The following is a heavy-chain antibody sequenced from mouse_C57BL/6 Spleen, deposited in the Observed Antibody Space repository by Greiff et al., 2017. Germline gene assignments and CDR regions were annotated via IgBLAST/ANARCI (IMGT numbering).Heavy chain of an antibody. V-gene: IGHV1-72*01. CDR2: IDPNSGGT. J-gene: IGHJ1*03. CDR3: ARGRYGYYWYFEG. CDR1: GYTFTSYW. D-gene: IGHD1-1*02. Sequence: QVQLQQPGAELVKPGASVKMSCKASGYTFTSYWMHWVKQRPGRGLEWIGRIDPNSGGTKYNEKFKSKATLTVDTPSSTAYMQLSSLTSEDSAVYDCARGRYGYYWYFEGWGTGTTVTVSS.